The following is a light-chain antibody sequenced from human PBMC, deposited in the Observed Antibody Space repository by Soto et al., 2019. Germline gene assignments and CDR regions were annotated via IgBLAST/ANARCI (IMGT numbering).Light chain of an antibody. CDR1: SSNIGNNY. CDR2: DNN. V-gene: IGLV1-51*01. Sequence: QSVLTQPPSVSAAPGQKVTISCSGSSSNIGNNYVSWYQQLPGTAPKLLIYDNNKRPSGIPDRFSGSKSGTAATLSITGLQTGDEADYYSGTWDNSLSAYVFGPGTKVTVL. CDR3: GTWDNSLSAYV. J-gene: IGLJ1*01.